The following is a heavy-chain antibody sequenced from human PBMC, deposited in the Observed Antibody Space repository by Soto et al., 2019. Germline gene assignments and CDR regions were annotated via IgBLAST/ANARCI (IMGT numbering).Heavy chain of an antibody. CDR3: AKDRSRQQLVPGDFDY. J-gene: IGHJ4*02. Sequence: GGSLRLSCAASGFTFSSYAMSWVRQAPGKGLERVSAISGSGGSTYYADSVKGRFTISRDNSKNTLYLQMNSLRAEDTAVYYCAKDRSRQQLVPGDFDYWGQGTLVTVSS. CDR2: ISGSGGST. D-gene: IGHD6-13*01. V-gene: IGHV3-23*01. CDR1: GFTFSSYA.